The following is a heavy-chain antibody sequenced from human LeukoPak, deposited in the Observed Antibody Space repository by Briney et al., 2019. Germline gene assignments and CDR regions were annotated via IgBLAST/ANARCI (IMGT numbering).Heavy chain of an antibody. Sequence: GGSLRLSCAASGFTFSSYWMSWVRQAPGKGLEWVANIKQDGSEKYYVDSVKGRFTISRDNSKNTLYLQMNSLRAEDTGVYYCAKVVWFGELDWFDPWGQGTLVTVSS. CDR1: GFTFSSYW. D-gene: IGHD3-10*01. V-gene: IGHV3-7*03. J-gene: IGHJ5*02. CDR3: AKVVWFGELDWFDP. CDR2: IKQDGSEK.